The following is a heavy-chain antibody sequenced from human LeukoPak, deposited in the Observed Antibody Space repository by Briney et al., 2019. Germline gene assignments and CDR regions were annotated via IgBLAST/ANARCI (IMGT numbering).Heavy chain of an antibody. J-gene: IGHJ5*02. CDR3: ARDIGLRKAAPPGWFDP. Sequence: TGGSLRLSCAASGFIFSRYWMSWVRQPPGRGRECVASIEQDGSEKYCVNSVKGRFTISRDNANNSLYLQMTSLRADDTAVYYCARDIGLRKAAPPGWFDPWGQGALVTVSS. CDR1: GFIFSRYW. D-gene: IGHD6-6*01. CDR2: IEQDGSEK. V-gene: IGHV3-7*01.